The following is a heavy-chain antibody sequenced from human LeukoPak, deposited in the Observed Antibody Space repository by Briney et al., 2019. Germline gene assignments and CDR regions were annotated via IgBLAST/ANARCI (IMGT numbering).Heavy chain of an antibody. Sequence: GGSLRLSCAASGFTFSSHSMNWVRQAPGKGLEWVSYISSSSSTIYYADSVKGRFTISRDNAKNSLYLQMNSLRAEDTAVYYCARSAIVADSDYWGQGTLVTVSS. CDR3: ARSAIVADSDY. V-gene: IGHV3-48*01. CDR2: ISSSSSTI. D-gene: IGHD5-12*01. J-gene: IGHJ4*02. CDR1: GFTFSSHS.